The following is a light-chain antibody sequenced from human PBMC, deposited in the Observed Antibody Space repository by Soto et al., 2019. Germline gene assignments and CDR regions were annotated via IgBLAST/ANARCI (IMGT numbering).Light chain of an antibody. CDR2: GAS. V-gene: IGKV3-15*01. CDR3: QQYNNWPPWT. Sequence: EIVMTQSPATLSVSPGERATLSCRASQSVSSNLAGSQQKPGQAPRLLIYGASTRATGIPARFSGSGSGTEFTLTISSLQSEDFAVYYCQQYNNWPPWTFGQGTKVEIK. J-gene: IGKJ1*01. CDR1: QSVSSN.